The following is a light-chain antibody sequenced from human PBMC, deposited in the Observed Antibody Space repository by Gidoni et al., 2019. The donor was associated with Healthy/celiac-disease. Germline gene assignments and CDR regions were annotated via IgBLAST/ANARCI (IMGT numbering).Light chain of an antibody. CDR2: DVS. Sequence: QSALTQPASVSGSPGQSITIPCTGTSSDVGGYNYVSWYQQHPGKAPKLMIYDVSNRPSGVCNRFSGSKSGNTASLTIPGLQAEDEADYYCRSYTSSSVVFGGGTKLTVL. V-gene: IGLV2-14*03. CDR3: RSYTSSSVV. J-gene: IGLJ2*01. CDR1: SSDVGGYNY.